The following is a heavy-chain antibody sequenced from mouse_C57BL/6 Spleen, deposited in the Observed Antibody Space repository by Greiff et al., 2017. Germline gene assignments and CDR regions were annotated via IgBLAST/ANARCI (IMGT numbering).Heavy chain of an antibody. Sequence: VQLQQPGAELVRPGTSVKLSCKASGYTFTSYWMHWVKQRPGQGLEWIGVIDPSDSYTNYNQKFKGKATLTVDTSSSTAYMQLSSLTSEDSAVYYCARVPYYYGSSGFDYWGQGTTLTVSS. CDR3: ARVPYYYGSSGFDY. CDR2: IDPSDSYT. V-gene: IGHV1-59*01. D-gene: IGHD1-1*01. CDR1: GYTFTSYW. J-gene: IGHJ2*01.